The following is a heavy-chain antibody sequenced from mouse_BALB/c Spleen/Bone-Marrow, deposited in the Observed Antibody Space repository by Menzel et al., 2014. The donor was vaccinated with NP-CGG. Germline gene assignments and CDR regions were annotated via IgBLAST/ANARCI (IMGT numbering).Heavy chain of an antibody. J-gene: IGHJ1*01. CDR3: ARDYYGSSYWYFDV. Sequence: EVQLAESGGGLVQPGGSRKLSCAASGFTFSDYGMAWVRQAPGKGPEWVAFISNLAYSIYYADTVTGRFTISRENAKNTLYLEMSSLRSEDTAMYYCARDYYGSSYWYFDVWGAGTTVTVSS. V-gene: IGHV5-15*02. CDR1: GFTFSDYG. D-gene: IGHD1-1*01. CDR2: ISNLAYSI.